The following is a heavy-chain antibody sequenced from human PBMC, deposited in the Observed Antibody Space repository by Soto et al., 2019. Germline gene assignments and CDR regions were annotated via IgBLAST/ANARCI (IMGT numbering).Heavy chain of an antibody. J-gene: IGHJ5*02. V-gene: IGHV4-59*01. D-gene: IGHD3-10*01. CDR3: ARGEELLRCGDPWESWFDP. CDR1: GGSISSYY. CDR2: IYYSGST. Sequence: QVQLQESGPGLVKPSETLSLTCTVSGGSISSYYWSWIRQPPGKGLEWIGYIYYSGSTKYNPSLKSRVTISVDTSKNQFSLKLSSVTAADTAVYYCARGEELLRCGDPWESWFDPWGQGTLVTVSS.